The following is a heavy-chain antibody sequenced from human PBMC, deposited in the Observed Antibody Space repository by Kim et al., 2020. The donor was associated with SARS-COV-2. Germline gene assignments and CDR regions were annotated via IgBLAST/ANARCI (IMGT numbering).Heavy chain of an antibody. D-gene: IGHD6-13*01. CDR1: GYTFTSYY. J-gene: IGHJ4*02. Sequence: ASVKVSCKASGYTFTSYYMHWVRQAPGQGLEWMGIINPSGGSTSYAQKFQGRVTMTRDTSTSTVYMELSSLRSEDTAVYYCARPGIAAAGRVGGLDYWGQGTLVTVSS. CDR3: ARPGIAAAGRVGGLDY. CDR2: INPSGGST. V-gene: IGHV1-46*01.